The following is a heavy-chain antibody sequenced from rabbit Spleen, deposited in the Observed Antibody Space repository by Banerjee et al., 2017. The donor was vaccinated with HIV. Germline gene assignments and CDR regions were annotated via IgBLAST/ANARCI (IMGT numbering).Heavy chain of an antibody. V-gene: IGHV1S40*01. J-gene: IGHJ4*01. D-gene: IGHD1-1*01. CDR3: ARDLVAVIGWNFNL. CDR2: IEGGSSGFT. Sequence: QSLEESGGDLVKPGASLTLTCIASGVSFSGSSYMCWVRQAPGKGLEWIACIEGGSSGFTSFASWAKGRFSISKPPSTTVTLQMTSLTAADTATYFCARDLVAVIGWNFNLWGPGTLVTVS. CDR1: GVSFSGSSY.